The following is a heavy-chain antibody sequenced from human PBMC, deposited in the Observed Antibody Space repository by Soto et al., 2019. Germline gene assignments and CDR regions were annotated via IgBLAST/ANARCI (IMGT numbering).Heavy chain of an antibody. D-gene: IGHD3-10*01. CDR2: ISYDGSNK. J-gene: IGHJ6*02. CDR1: GFTFSSYA. CDR3: ARGFGDLYYYYFYGMDV. Sequence: VQLVESGGGVVQPGRSLRLSCAASGFTFSSYAMHWVRQAPGKGLEWVAVISYDGSNKYYADSVKGRFTISRDNSKKMLCLQMNSLRAEDTAVYYCARGFGDLYYYYFYGMDVWGQGTTVTVSS. V-gene: IGHV3-30-3*01.